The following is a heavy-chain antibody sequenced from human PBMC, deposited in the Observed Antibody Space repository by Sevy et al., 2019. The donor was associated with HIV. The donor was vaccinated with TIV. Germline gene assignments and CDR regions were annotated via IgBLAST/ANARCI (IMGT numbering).Heavy chain of an antibody. CDR1: GGSISSGGYY. CDR2: IYYSGSN. Sequence: SETLSLTCTVSGGSISSGGYYWSWIRQHPGKGLEWIGYIYYSGSNYYNPSLKSRVTISVDTSKNQFSLKLSSVTAADTAVYYCARGAYYDFWSGYYTNYGMDVWGQGTTVTVSS. CDR3: ARGAYYDFWSGYYTNYGMDV. D-gene: IGHD3-3*01. J-gene: IGHJ6*02. V-gene: IGHV4-31*03.